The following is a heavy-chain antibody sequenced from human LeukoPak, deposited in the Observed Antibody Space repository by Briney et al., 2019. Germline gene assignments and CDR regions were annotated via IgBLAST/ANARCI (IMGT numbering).Heavy chain of an antibody. CDR1: GFSFSSYW. V-gene: IGHV3-74*01. CDR3: ARDMHGSRDY. D-gene: IGHD2-2*01. J-gene: IGHJ4*02. Sequence: GGSLRLSCAASGFSFSSYWMYWVRQAPGKGLVWVSRINEDGSSTSYADSVKGRFTISRDNAKNTLYLQMNSLRAEDTAVYYCARDMHGSRDYWGQGTLVTVSS. CDR2: INEDGSST.